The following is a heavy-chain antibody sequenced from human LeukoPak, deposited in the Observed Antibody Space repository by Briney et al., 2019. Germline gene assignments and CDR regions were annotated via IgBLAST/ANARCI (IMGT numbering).Heavy chain of an antibody. CDR2: ISSTSYI. V-gene: IGHV3-21*01. CDR1: WFTFAAYT. J-gene: IGHJ5*02. CDR3: ARDTAMVKFDP. Sequence: GGSLRLSCAASWFTFAAYTMNWVRQAPGKGLEWVSSISSTSYIYYADSVKGRFTISRDNAKNSVYLQMNSLRAEDTAVYYCARDTAMVKFDPWGQGTLVTVSS. D-gene: IGHD5-18*01.